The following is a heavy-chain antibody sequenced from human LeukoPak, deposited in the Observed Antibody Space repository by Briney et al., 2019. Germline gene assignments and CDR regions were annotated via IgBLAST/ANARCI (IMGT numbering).Heavy chain of an antibody. D-gene: IGHD5-18*01. J-gene: IGHJ4*02. CDR1: GGSISSYY. CDR2: IYYSGST. Sequence: SETLSLTCTVSGGSISSYYWSWIRQPPGKGLEWIGYIYYSGSTYYNPSLKSRVTISVDTSKNQFSLKLSSVTAADTAVYYCARGDSRGYSYGYGYFDYWGQGTLVTVSS. V-gene: IGHV4-59*12. CDR3: ARGDSRGYSYGYGYFDY.